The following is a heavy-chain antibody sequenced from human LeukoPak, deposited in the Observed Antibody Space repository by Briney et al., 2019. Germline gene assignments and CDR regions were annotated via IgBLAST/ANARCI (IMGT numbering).Heavy chain of an antibody. CDR3: ARVTGTTPFDY. J-gene: IGHJ4*02. D-gene: IGHD1-1*01. V-gene: IGHV4-4*02. CDR1: GGSISSSNW. Sequence: SETLSLTCAVSGGSISSSNWWSGVRPPPGKGLEWIGEISHTGSTNYNPSLESRVTISVDKSKNQFSLKLTSVTAADTAVYFCARVTGTTPFDYWGQGTLVTVSS. CDR2: ISHTGST.